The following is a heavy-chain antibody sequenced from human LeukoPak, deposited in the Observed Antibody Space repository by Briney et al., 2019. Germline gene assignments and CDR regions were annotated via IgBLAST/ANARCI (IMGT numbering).Heavy chain of an antibody. Sequence: ASVKVSCKASGGTFSSYAISWVQQAPGQGLEWMGGIIPIFGTVNYAQKFQGRVTITADESTTTAYMELSSLRFEDTAVYYCARGGGSPDYYYYYMDVWGKGTTVTVSS. J-gene: IGHJ6*03. V-gene: IGHV1-69*13. D-gene: IGHD3-10*01. CDR1: GGTFSSYA. CDR2: IIPIFGTV. CDR3: ARGGGSPDYYYYYMDV.